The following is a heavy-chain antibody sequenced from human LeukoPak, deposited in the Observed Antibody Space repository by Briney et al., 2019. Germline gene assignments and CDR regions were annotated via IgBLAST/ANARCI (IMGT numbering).Heavy chain of an antibody. CDR2: INSDGSST. D-gene: IGHD6-19*01. CDR1: GFTFSSYW. Sequence: GGSLRLSCAASGFTFSSYWMHWVRQAPGKGLVWVSRINSDGSSTSYADSVKGRFTISGDNAKNTLYLQMNSLRAEDTAVYYCAREPVAGHFDYWGQGTLVTVSS. CDR3: AREPVAGHFDY. J-gene: IGHJ4*02. V-gene: IGHV3-74*01.